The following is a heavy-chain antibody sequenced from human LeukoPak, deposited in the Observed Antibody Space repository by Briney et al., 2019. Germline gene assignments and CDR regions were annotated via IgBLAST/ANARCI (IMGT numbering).Heavy chain of an antibody. D-gene: IGHD3-22*01. J-gene: IGHJ3*02. CDR2: IGSSSNYI. CDR1: GFTFTGYS. Sequence: GGSLRLSCAASGFTFTGYSMNWVRQAPGKGLEWVSSIGSSSNYIYYADSVKGRFTISRDNAKNSLYLQMNSLRAEDTAVYYCAGSPGYYDAFDIWGQGTIVTVSS. V-gene: IGHV3-21*01. CDR3: AGSPGYYDAFDI.